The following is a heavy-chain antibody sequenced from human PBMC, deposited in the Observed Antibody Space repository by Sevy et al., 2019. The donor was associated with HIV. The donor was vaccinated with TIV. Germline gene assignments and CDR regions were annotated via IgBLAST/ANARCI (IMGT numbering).Heavy chain of an antibody. V-gene: IGHV1-18*01. CDR3: ARGYYDFWSGYYRRDAFDS. Sequence: ASVKVSCKASGYTFTSYGISWVRQAPGQGLEWMGWISAYNGDTNYAQKLQGRVTMTTDTSTSTAYMELTSLRSDDTAGHFCARGYYDFWSGYYRRDAFDSWGQGTRVTVSS. D-gene: IGHD3-3*01. CDR1: GYTFTSYG. CDR2: ISAYNGDT. J-gene: IGHJ3*02.